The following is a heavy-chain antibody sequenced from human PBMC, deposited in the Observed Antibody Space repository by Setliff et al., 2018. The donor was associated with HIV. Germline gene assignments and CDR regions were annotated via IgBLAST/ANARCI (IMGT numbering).Heavy chain of an antibody. CDR2: INHSGST. CDR3: ARPGSGYYRRVGAFDI. J-gene: IGHJ3*02. Sequence: SETLSLTCTVSGGSISSGGYYWSWIRQPPGKGLEWIGEINHSGSTNYNPSLKSRVTISVDTSKNQFSLKLSSVTAADTAVYYCARPGSGYYRRVGAFDIWGQGTMVTVSS. V-gene: IGHV4-39*07. D-gene: IGHD3-3*01. CDR1: GGSISSGGYY.